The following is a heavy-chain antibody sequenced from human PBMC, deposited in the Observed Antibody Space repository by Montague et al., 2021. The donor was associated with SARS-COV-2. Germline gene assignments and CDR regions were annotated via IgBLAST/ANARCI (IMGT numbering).Heavy chain of an antibody. D-gene: IGHD6-13*01. CDR1: DGAIGGYY. CDR3: ARRLGSSNWHWKGAFYYTDV. V-gene: IGHV4-59*08. J-gene: IGHJ6*03. Sequence: SETLSLTCTVSDGAIGGYYWSWVRQPPGKGLQWVGYVHSGGSASYNPSLKSRVTISVDPSKNQFSLKVNSVTAADTAVYYCARRLGSSNWHWKGAFYYTDVWGKGTTVIVSS. CDR2: VHSGGSA.